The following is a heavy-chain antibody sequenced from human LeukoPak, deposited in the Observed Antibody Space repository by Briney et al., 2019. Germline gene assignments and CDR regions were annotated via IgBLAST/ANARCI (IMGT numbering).Heavy chain of an antibody. CDR3: ARGRHRGGLKTTFFDY. Sequence: GGSLRLSCAASGFIVTRNDMHWGRQVPGKGLEWVSGLLIAGVPYYASSVLGRFAISGDIAKNSLYLQMYSLGAGDTAVYFCARGRHRGGLKTTFFDYWGQEALVSVSS. CDR1: GFIVTRND. J-gene: IGHJ4*02. CDR2: LLIAGVP. D-gene: IGHD1-14*01. V-gene: IGHV3-13*05.